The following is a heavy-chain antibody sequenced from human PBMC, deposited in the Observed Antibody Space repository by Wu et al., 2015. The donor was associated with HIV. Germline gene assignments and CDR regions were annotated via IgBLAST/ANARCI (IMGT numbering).Heavy chain of an antibody. J-gene: IGHJ6*03. CDR1: GGTFSSYA. CDR3: ASRMGVLRFLETAVDYYYMDV. D-gene: IGHD3-3*01. CDR2: IIPIFGTA. V-gene: IGHV1-69*12. Sequence: QVQLVQSGAEVKKPGSSVKVSCKASGGTFSSYAISWVRQAPGQGLEWMGGIIPIFGTANYAQKFQGRVTITADESTSTAYMELSSLRSEDTAVYYCASRMGVLRFLETAVDYYYMDVWGKGTTVTVSS.